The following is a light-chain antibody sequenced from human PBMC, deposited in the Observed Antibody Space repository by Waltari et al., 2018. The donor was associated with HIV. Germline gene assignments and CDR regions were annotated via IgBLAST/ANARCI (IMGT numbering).Light chain of an antibody. J-gene: IGLJ3*02. CDR3: QTWGTGIHVV. V-gene: IGLV4-69*01. Sequence: QLVLTQSPSASASLGASVKLTCTLSSGHSSYAIAGHHPQPEKAPRYLMRLNSDGSHTKGDGIPDRFSGSSSGAERYLIISSLQSEDEADYYCQTWGTGIHVVFGGGTKLTVL. CDR1: SGHSSYA. CDR2: LNSDGSH.